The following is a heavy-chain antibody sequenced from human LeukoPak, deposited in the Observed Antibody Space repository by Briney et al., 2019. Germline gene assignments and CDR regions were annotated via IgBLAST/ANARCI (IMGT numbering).Heavy chain of an antibody. V-gene: IGHV1-18*01. Sequence: ASVKVSCKASGYTFTSYGISWVRQAPGQGLEWMGWISTYNGDTNYAQKLQGRVTMTTDTSTNAAYMELRSLRSDDTAVYYCAREGLGELTLDYWGQGTLVTVSS. CDR3: AREGLGELTLDY. CDR1: GYTFTSYG. D-gene: IGHD3-16*01. CDR2: ISTYNGDT. J-gene: IGHJ4*02.